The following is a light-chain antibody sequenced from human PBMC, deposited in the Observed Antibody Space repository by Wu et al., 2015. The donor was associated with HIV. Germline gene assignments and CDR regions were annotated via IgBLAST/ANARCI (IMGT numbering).Light chain of an antibody. CDR2: GAS. J-gene: IGKJ2*03. CDR3: QQYGSSAYS. Sequence: EIVLTQSPVNLSLSPGERVTLSCRASQTINSNSLGWYQQKPGQAPRLLIYGASSRATGIPDRFSGSGSGTDFTLTISRLEPEDFAVYYCQQYGSSAYSFGQGTKLEI. CDR1: QTINSNS. V-gene: IGKV3-20*01.